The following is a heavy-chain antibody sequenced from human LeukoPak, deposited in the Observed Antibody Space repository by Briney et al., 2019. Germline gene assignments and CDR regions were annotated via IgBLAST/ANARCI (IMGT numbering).Heavy chain of an antibody. J-gene: IGHJ4*02. CDR2: IYSGGST. V-gene: IGHV3-66*01. Sequence: GGSLRLSCAASGFTVSSNYMSWVRQAPGKGLEWASVIYSGGSTYYADSVKGRFTISRDNSKNTADLQMNSLRAEDTAVYYCARGHDYDSSVAYWGQGTLVTVSS. CDR3: ARGHDYDSSVAY. D-gene: IGHD3-22*01. CDR1: GFTVSSNY.